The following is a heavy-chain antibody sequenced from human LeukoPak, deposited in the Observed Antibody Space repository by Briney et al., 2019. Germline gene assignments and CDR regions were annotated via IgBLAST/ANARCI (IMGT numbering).Heavy chain of an antibody. CDR2: VSSDSAYT. CDR1: GFTFSGNY. D-gene: IGHD2-2*01. V-gene: IGHV3-11*06. J-gene: IGHJ2*01. Sequence: GGSLRLSCAASGFTFSGNYMTWIRQAPGKGLEWISYVSSDSAYTNYADSVKGRFTISRDNAKNSLYLQMNSLKVEDTAVCYCARVSLVGWYFDLWGRGTLVTVSS. CDR3: ARVSLVGWYFDL.